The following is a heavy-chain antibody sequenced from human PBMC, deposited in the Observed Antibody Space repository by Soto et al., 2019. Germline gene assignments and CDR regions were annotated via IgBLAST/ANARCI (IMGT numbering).Heavy chain of an antibody. D-gene: IGHD3-10*01. CDR2: ISYDGSNK. J-gene: IGHJ4*02. Sequence: LRLSCAASGFTFSSYGMHWVRQAPGKGLEWVAVISYDGSNKYYADSVKGRFTISRDNSKNTLYLQMNSLRAEDTAVYYCAKFSAPFGDPLRVVPTGVDYWGQGTLVTVSS. V-gene: IGHV3-30*18. CDR3: AKFSAPFGDPLRVVPTGVDY. CDR1: GFTFSSYG.